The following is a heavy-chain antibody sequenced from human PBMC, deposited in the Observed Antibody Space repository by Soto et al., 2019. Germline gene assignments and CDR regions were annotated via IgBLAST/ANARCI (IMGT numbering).Heavy chain of an antibody. CDR3: ARGQRFSDWFDP. CDR2: IYSSGNT. D-gene: IGHD3-3*01. J-gene: IGHJ5*02. CDR1: GGTISGYY. Sequence: PSETLSLTCSVSGGTISGYYWTWIRQPAGKGLEWIGRIYSSGNTKYNPSLQSRVTMSLDTSNNQFSLRLTSVTAADTAVYHCARGQRFSDWFDPWGQGTLVTVSS. V-gene: IGHV4-4*07.